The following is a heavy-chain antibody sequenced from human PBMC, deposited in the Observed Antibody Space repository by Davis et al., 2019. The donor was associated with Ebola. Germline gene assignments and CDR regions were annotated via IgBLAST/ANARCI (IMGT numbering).Heavy chain of an antibody. D-gene: IGHD6-13*01. CDR3: ASYIAAFDP. V-gene: IGHV4-34*01. CDR1: GGSISSYY. CDR2: INDSGNT. J-gene: IGHJ5*02. Sequence: SETLSLTCAVSGGSISSYYWSWIRQPPGKGLEWIGEINDSGNTNYNPSLKSRVTISVDTSKNQFSLKLSSVTAADTAVYYCASYIAAFDPWGQGTLVTVSS.